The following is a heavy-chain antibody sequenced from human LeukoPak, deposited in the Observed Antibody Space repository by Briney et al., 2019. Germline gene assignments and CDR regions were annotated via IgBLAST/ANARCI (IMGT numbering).Heavy chain of an antibody. CDR3: ARDVRYFDFWSGYYIFDP. V-gene: IGHV1-2*02. J-gene: IGHJ5*02. CDR2: INPNSGGT. Sequence: ASVKVSCKASGYTFTGYYMHWVRQAPGQGLEWMGWINPNSGGTNYAQKFQGRVTMTRDTSISTAYMELSRLRSDDTAVYCCARDVRYFDFWSGYYIFDPWGQGTLVTVSS. D-gene: IGHD3-3*01. CDR1: GYTFTGYY.